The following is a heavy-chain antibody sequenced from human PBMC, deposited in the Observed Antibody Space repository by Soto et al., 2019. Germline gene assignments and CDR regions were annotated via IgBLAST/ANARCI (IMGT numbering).Heavy chain of an antibody. D-gene: IGHD3-9*01. Sequence: EVQLVESGGGLVQSGGSLRLSCEASGFSFITYWMNWVRQAPGKGLEWLASIKEDGSEKHYVDSVKGRFTISRDNAKNSLYLQMNSLSGEDTAVYYCVRAISGSFALWGQGTLVIVSS. V-gene: IGHV3-7*04. CDR3: VRAISGSFAL. CDR1: GFSFITYW. CDR2: IKEDGSEK. J-gene: IGHJ4*02.